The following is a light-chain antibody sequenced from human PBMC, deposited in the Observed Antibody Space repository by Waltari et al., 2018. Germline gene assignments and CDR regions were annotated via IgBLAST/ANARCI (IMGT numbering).Light chain of an antibody. Sequence: DVVLTQSPLFLPVTLGQPASISCRSRQSLVYSDGNTYLNWFHQRPGQSPRRLFYKISNRDSGVPDRFSATVSGTDFTLKISRVEAEDVGVYYCMQGTHWPYTFGQGTRLEIK. CDR1: QSLVYSDGNTY. J-gene: IGKJ2*01. V-gene: IGKV2-30*01. CDR3: MQGTHWPYT. CDR2: KIS.